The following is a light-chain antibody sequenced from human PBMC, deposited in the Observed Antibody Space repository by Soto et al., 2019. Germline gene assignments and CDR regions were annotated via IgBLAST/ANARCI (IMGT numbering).Light chain of an antibody. CDR2: STS. V-gene: IGKV3-15*01. CDR1: QNVITN. J-gene: IGKJ1*01. Sequence: EILMTQSPATLSVSPGERVTLSCRASQNVITNLAWYQQRPGHTPRLLIYSTSTRVIGVPDRFSGSGSGTEFTLTISSLQSEDFAVYYCQQYYTGPRGTFGQGTKV. CDR3: QQYYTGPRGT.